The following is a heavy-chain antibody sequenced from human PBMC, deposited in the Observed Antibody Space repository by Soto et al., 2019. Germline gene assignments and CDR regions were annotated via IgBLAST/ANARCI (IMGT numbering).Heavy chain of an antibody. Sequence: QVQLVQSGAEVKKPGSSVKVSCKASGGTFSSYAISWVRQAPGQGLEWMGGIIAIFGTANYAQKFQGRVTITADKSTSTAYMELSSLRSEDTAVYYCARVRVAAAGDYYYGMDVWGQGTTVTVSS. CDR3: ARVRVAAAGDYYYGMDV. V-gene: IGHV1-69*06. CDR1: GGTFSSYA. J-gene: IGHJ6*02. CDR2: IIAIFGTA. D-gene: IGHD6-13*01.